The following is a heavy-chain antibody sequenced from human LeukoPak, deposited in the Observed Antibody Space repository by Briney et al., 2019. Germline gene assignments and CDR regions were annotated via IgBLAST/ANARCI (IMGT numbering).Heavy chain of an antibody. Sequence: PSETLSLTCAVYGGSFSYYYWSWIRQPPGKALEWIGEINHSGSTNYNPSLKSRVTISVDTSKNQFSLKLSSVTAADTAVYYCARHGTISSESYFDYWGQGALVTVSS. CDR3: ARHGTISSESYFDY. J-gene: IGHJ4*02. V-gene: IGHV4-34*01. CDR1: GGSFSYYY. D-gene: IGHD1-14*01. CDR2: INHSGST.